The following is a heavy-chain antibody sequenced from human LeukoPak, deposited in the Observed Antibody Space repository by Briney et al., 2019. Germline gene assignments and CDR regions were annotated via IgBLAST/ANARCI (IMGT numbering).Heavy chain of an antibody. CDR2: TYYSGTA. D-gene: IGHD3-9*01. Sequence: SETLSLTCSVSGGSINSNSHPWDWIRQAPGKGLEWIGNTYYSGTASYNPSLKSRVTISVDTSKDQFSLRLSSVTAADTAVYYCARRGDILTDYAFDYWGQGTLVTVSS. CDR1: GGSINSNSHP. V-gene: IGHV4-39*01. CDR3: ARRGDILTDYAFDY. J-gene: IGHJ4*02.